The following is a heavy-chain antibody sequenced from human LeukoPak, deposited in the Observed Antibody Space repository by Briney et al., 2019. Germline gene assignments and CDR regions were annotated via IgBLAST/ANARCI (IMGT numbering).Heavy chain of an antibody. CDR3: AKDRYYDFWSGYLFDY. CDR2: ISWNSGSI. CDR1: GFTFDDYA. Sequence: PGGSLRLSCAASGFTFDDYAMHWVRHAPGKGLEWVSGISWNSGSIGYVDSVKGRFTISRDNAKNSLYLQMNSLRAEDMALYYCAKDRYYDFWSGYLFDYWGQETLVTVSS. V-gene: IGHV3-9*03. D-gene: IGHD3-3*01. J-gene: IGHJ4*02.